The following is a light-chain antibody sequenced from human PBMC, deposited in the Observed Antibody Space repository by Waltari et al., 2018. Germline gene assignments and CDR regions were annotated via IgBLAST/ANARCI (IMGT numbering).Light chain of an antibody. J-gene: IGLJ2*01. CDR1: NIGSNS. CDR3: LVWHSTTDHHGV. CDR2: YDS. V-gene: IGLV3-21*04. Sequence: SYVVTQSPSVSVAPVETARITCGGDNIGSNSVHWYQQRPGPAPVLVISYDSDRPSGIPERFSGSNSGNTATLTISWVEADDEADYYCLVWHSTTDHHGVFGGGTKLTVL.